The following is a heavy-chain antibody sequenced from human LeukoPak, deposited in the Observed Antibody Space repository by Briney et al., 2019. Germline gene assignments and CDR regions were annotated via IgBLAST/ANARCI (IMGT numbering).Heavy chain of an antibody. CDR1: GYTFTSYG. J-gene: IGHJ4*02. V-gene: IGHV1-18*01. D-gene: IGHD2-2*01. CDR2: ISAYNGNT. Sequence: GATVKVSCKASGYTFTSYGISWVRQAPGQGLEWMGWISAYNGNTNYAQKLQGRVTMTTDTSTSTAYMELRSLRSDDTAVYYCARGHIVVVPAALDYWGQGTLVTVSS. CDR3: ARGHIVVVPAALDY.